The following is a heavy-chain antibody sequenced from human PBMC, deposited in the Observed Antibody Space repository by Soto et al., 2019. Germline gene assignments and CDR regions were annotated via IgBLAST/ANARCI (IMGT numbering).Heavy chain of an antibody. D-gene: IGHD6-19*01. V-gene: IGHV1-18*01. CDR1: GYSFTNYG. Sequence: QDQLVQPGVEVKKPGASVKVSCKASGYSFTNYGITWVRQAPGQGFEWMGWISAYNGNTNYAQKFQGRVNLTTDAPTSTAYLELRSLRSDETAVYYCARDRGVAPPVAGNTHYYYYMDVWGKGTTVTVSS. CDR3: ARDRGVAPPVAGNTHYYYYMDV. CDR2: ISAYNGNT. J-gene: IGHJ6*03.